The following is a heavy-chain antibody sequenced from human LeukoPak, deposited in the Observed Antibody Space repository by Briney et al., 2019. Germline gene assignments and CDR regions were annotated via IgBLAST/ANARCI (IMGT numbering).Heavy chain of an antibody. D-gene: IGHD2-21*01. CDR3: ARSDSIGSVDY. CDR1: GFTFSR. Sequence: GGSLRLSCAASGFTFSRMSWVRQAPGKGLEWVAHINRDGSEKYYVDSVQGRFTISRDNTENSLSLQMNSLRAEDTAVYYCARSDSIGSVDYWGQGTLITVSS. V-gene: IGHV3-7*01. CDR2: INRDGSEK. J-gene: IGHJ4*02.